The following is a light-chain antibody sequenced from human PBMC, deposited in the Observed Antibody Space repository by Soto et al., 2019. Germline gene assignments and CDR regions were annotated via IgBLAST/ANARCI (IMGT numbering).Light chain of an antibody. CDR3: QQYGSSPSWT. CDR2: TAS. V-gene: IGKV1-39*01. CDR1: QSISRS. J-gene: IGKJ1*01. Sequence: IQMTHSPFSLSASVGDIVTITFRASQSISRSLNWYQQQPGKAPKLLIYTASNLQSGVPSRFSGSGSGTDFTLTISRLEPEDFAVYYCQQYGSSPSWTFGQGTKVDIK.